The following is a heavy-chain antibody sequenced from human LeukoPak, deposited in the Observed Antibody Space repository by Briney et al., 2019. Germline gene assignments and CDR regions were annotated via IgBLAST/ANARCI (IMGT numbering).Heavy chain of an antibody. D-gene: IGHD2-2*02. CDR3: ARDRPTGCSSTSCYNYYYYMDV. V-gene: IGHV1-69*04. CDR2: IIPILGIA. CDR1: GYTFTSYT. J-gene: IGHJ6*03. Sequence: GASVKVSCKASGYTFTSYTISWVRQAPGQGLEWMGRIIPILGIANYAQKFQGRVTITADKSTSTAYMELSSLRSEDTAVYYCARDRPTGCSSTSCYNYYYYMDVWGKGTTVTVSS.